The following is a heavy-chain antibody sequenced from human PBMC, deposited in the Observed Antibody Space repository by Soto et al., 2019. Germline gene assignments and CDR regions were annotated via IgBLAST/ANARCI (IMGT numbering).Heavy chain of an antibody. Sequence: ASVKVSCKASGYTFTSYYMHWVRQAPGQGLEWMGIINPSGGSTSYAQKFQGRVTMTRDTYTSTVYMELSSLRSEDTAVYYCARDGRSSYSCGCYYFDYWGQGTLVTVSS. J-gene: IGHJ4*02. D-gene: IGHD6-19*01. CDR3: ARDGRSSYSCGCYYFDY. CDR1: GYTFTSYY. CDR2: INPSGGST. V-gene: IGHV1-46*01.